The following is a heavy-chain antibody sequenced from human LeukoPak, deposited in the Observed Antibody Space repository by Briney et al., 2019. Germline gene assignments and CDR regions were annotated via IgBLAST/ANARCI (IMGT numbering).Heavy chain of an antibody. V-gene: IGHV4-30-4*01. J-gene: IGHJ4*02. Sequence: SETLSLTCTVSGGSISSGDYYWSWIRQPPGKGLEWIGHIYYSGSTYYNPSLKSRVTISVDTSKNQFSLKLSSVTAADTAVYYCARDLSYVDGDHYFDYWGQGTLVTVSS. CDR1: GGSISSGDYY. CDR2: IYYSGST. CDR3: ARDLSYVDGDHYFDY. D-gene: IGHD2/OR15-2a*01.